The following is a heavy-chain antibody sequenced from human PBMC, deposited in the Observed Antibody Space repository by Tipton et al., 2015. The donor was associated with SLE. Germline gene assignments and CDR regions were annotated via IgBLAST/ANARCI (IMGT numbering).Heavy chain of an antibody. Sequence: SLRLSCATSGFTFSTYGMHWVRQAPGKGLERVSAISASGGSTYYADSVKGRFTISRDNSKNTLYVQMNSLRAEDTAVYYCAKAKDYYDSSGYSYYYYYMDVWGKGTTVTVSS. CDR2: ISASGGST. CDR3: AKAKDYYDSSGYSYYYYYMDV. D-gene: IGHD3-22*01. CDR1: GFTFSTYG. V-gene: IGHV3-23*01. J-gene: IGHJ6*03.